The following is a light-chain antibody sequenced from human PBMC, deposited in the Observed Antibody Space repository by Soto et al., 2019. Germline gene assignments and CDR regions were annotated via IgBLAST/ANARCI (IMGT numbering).Light chain of an antibody. J-gene: IGKJ3*01. V-gene: IGKV1-9*01. CDR3: QQLNSYTFT. CDR2: AAS. CDR1: QGISSY. Sequence: DIQLTQSPSFLSASVGDRVTITCRASQGISSYLAWYQQKPGKAPKLLIYAASTLQSGVPSRFSGSGSGTEFTLTISSRQPEDFATYYCQQLNSYTFTFGPGTKVDIK.